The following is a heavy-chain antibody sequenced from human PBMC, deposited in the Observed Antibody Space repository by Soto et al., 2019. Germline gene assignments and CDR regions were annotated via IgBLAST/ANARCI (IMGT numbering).Heavy chain of an antibody. CDR3: ARLTSSEAAPDAFDI. Sequence: ASVKVSCKASGYIFINYYIHWVRQAPGQGLEWIGIINPNGGSTNYAQKFRGRVTMARDTSTSTVYMELSSLRSEDTAVYYCARLTSSEAAPDAFDIWGQGTMVTVSS. CDR2: INPNGGST. D-gene: IGHD6-13*01. J-gene: IGHJ3*02. CDR1: GYIFINYY. V-gene: IGHV1-46*03.